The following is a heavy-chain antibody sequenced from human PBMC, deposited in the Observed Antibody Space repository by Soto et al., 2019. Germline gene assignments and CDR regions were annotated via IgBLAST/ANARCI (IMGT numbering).Heavy chain of an antibody. CDR1: GFTFSSYA. CDR3: ATHAVSSSLTGY. V-gene: IGHV3-30-3*01. J-gene: IGHJ4*02. CDR2: ISYDGSNK. Sequence: QVQLVESGGGVVQPGRSLRLSCAASGFTFSSYAMHWVRQAPGKGLEWVAVISYDGSNKYYADSVKGRFTISRDNSKNTLYLQMNSLRAEYTAVYYCATHAVSSSLTGYWGQGTLVTVSS. D-gene: IGHD6-6*01.